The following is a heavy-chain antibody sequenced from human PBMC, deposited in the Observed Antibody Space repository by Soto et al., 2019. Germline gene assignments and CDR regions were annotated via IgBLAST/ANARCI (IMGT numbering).Heavy chain of an antibody. Sequence: SETLSLTCTVSGGSISSYYWSWIRQPPGKGLEWIGYIYYSGSTNHNPSLKSRVTISVDTSKNQSSLKLSSVTAADTAVYYCAGLAAGTIDYWGQGTLVTVSS. CDR1: GGSISSYY. CDR3: AGLAAGTIDY. CDR2: IYYSGST. D-gene: IGHD6-13*01. J-gene: IGHJ4*02. V-gene: IGHV4-59*01.